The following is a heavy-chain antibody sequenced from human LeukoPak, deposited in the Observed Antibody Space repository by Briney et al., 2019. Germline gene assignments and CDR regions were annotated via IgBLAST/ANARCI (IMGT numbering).Heavy chain of an antibody. V-gene: IGHV4-39*01. CDR3: ARALGDY. CDR1: GVPISSSSYY. J-gene: IGHJ4*02. CDR2: IYYSGST. Sequence: SETLSLTCTVSGVPISSSSYYWGWIRQPPGKGLEWIGSIYYSGSTYYNPSLKSRVTISVDTSKNQFSLKLSSVTAADTAVYYCARALGDYWGQGTLVTVSS.